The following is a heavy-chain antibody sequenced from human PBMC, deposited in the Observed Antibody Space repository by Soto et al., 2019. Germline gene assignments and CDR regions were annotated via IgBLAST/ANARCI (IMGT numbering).Heavy chain of an antibody. CDR3: ARARGRIAARPYYFDD. CDR2: IIPILGIA. Sequence: SVKVSCKASGGTFSSYTISWVRQAPGQGLEWMGRIIPILGIANYAQKFQGRVTIAADKSTSTAYMELSSLRSDDTAVYYCARARGRIAARPYYFDDWGQGTLVTVSS. V-gene: IGHV1-69*02. CDR1: GGTFSSYT. J-gene: IGHJ4*02. D-gene: IGHD6-6*01.